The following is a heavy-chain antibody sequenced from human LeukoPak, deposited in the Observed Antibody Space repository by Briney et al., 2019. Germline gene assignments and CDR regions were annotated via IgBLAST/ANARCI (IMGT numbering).Heavy chain of an antibody. CDR2: IIPILGIA. V-gene: IGHV1-69*04. CDR3: ARDNPRDFWSNFDY. CDR1: GGTFSSYT. J-gene: IGHJ4*02. Sequence: SVKVSCKASGGTFSSYTISWVRQAPGQGLEWMGRIIPILGIANYAQKFQGRVTITVDKSTSTAYMELSSLRSEDTAVYYCARDNPRDFWSNFDYWGQGTLVTLSS. D-gene: IGHD3-3*01.